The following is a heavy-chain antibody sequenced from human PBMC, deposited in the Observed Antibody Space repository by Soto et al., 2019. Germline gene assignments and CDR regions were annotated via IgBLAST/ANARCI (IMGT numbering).Heavy chain of an antibody. D-gene: IGHD6-19*01. CDR1: GFTFSFYT. J-gene: IGHJ4*02. CDR3: GREGGDLRGSGVFDY. Sequence: EPQLVESGGGLVQPGGSLRLSCAASGFTFSFYTMNWVRQTPGKGLEWLAYISRGGSSIYYADSVKGRFTVSRDNANNSLSLQLNSLSREDTAVYYCGREGGDLRGSGVFDYWGQGTLVTVSS. V-gene: IGHV3-48*01. CDR2: ISRGGSSI.